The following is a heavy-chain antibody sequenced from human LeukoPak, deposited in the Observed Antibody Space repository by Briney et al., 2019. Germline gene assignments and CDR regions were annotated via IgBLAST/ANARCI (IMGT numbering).Heavy chain of an antibody. CDR3: ARDWYCSSSICYTARNWFDP. V-gene: IGHV3-11*05. CDR1: RFTFSDYY. CDR2: ISTTSSYT. D-gene: IGHD2-2*02. Sequence: GGSLRLSCAASRFTFSDYYMSWISQAPGKGLEWVSYISTTSSYTDYADSVRGRFTISRDNAKNLLYLQMNSLRPEDAAVYYCARDWYCSSSICYTARNWFDPWGQGTLVTVSS. J-gene: IGHJ5*02.